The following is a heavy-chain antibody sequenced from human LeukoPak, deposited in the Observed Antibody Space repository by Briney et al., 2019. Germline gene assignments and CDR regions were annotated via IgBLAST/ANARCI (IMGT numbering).Heavy chain of an antibody. J-gene: IGHJ3*02. V-gene: IGHV3-33*08. D-gene: IGHD3-22*01. Sequence: PGGSLRLSCAASGFTVSSNYMSWVRQAPGKGLEWVAFIRYDGSNKYYADSVKGRFTISRDNSKNTLYLQMNSLRAEDTAVYYCARTWYYYDSSGYRRVAFDIWGQGTMVTVSS. CDR1: GFTVSSNY. CDR3: ARTWYYYDSSGYRRVAFDI. CDR2: IRYDGSNK.